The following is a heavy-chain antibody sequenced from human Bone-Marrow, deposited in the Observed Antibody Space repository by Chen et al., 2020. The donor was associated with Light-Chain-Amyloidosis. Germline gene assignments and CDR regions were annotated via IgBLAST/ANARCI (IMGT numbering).Heavy chain of an antibody. CDR2: MSYSGST. J-gene: IGHJ4*02. V-gene: IGHV4-39*01. D-gene: IGHD2-15*01. Sequence: QLQLQESGPGLVRPSETLSLTCTVSGGSIRINSYYWGWIRPPPGKGLEWIGSMSYSGSTDYSPSLKSRVTISVDTPKNQFSLRLNSVTAADTALYYCARMFGFCSGGSCYSAYFDYWGQGALVTVSS. CDR3: ARMFGFCSGGSCYSAYFDY. CDR1: GGSIRINSYY.